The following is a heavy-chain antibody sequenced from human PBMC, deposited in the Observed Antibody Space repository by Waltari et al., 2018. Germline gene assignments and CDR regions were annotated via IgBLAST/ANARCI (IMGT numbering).Heavy chain of an antibody. Sequence: EVQLVESGGNLVQPGGSLRLSCAASGFTFSDYEMNWVRQAPGKGLEWFAYSSSTGSIIYYADSVKGRFTNARDNAKNSLFLQMNSLRADDTAVYYCVRVASRRAGGDYWGQGTLVTVSS. CDR1: GFTFSDYE. CDR3: VRVASRRAGGDY. J-gene: IGHJ4*02. V-gene: IGHV3-48*03. CDR2: SSSTGSII.